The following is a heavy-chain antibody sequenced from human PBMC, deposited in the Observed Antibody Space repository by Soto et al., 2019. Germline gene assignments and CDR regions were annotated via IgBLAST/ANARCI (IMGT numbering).Heavy chain of an antibody. V-gene: IGHV5-51*01. J-gene: IGHJ6*03. CDR2: IYPGDSDT. CDR3: ARHKPYCSGGSCYYYYMDV. CDR1: GYSFTSYW. Sequence: GESLKISCKGSGYSFTSYWIGWVRQMPGKGLEWMGIIYPGDSDTRYSPSFQGQVTISADKSISTAYLQWSSLKASDTAMYYCARHKPYCSGGSCYYYYMDVWGKGTTVTVSS. D-gene: IGHD2-15*01.